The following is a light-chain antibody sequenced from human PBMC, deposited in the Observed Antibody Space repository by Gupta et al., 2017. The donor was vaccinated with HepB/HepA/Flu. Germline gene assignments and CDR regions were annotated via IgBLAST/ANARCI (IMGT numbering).Light chain of an antibody. V-gene: IGKV1-39*01. CDR2: AAS. CDR3: QQSYSTPYT. J-gene: IGKJ2*01. CDR1: QSISSY. Sequence: DIQMLQSPSSLSASVGDRVTITCRASQSISSYLNWYQQKPGKAPKLLIYAASSLQSGVPSRFSGSGSGTDFTLTISSLQPEDVATYYCQQSYSTPYTFGHGTKLEIK.